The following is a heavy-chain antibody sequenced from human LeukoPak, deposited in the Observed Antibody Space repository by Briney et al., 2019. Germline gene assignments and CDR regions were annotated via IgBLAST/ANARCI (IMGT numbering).Heavy chain of an antibody. J-gene: IGHJ1*01. CDR3: ARAPSEIGGYYPEYFRH. CDR1: GFTFSTYW. V-gene: IGHV3-74*01. CDR2: NKSDGST. Sequence: GGPLRLSCAASGFTFSTYWMHWVRQAPGKGLVWVSRNKSDGSTNYADSVKGRFTISRDNAKNTVSLQMNSLRAEDTGVYYCARAPSEIGGYYPEYFRHWGQGTLVTVSS. D-gene: IGHD3-22*01.